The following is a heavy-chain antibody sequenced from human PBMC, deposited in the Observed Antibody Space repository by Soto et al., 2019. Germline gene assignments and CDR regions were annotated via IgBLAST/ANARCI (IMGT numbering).Heavy chain of an antibody. CDR3: ARTPLVRGVIHYFDY. D-gene: IGHD3-10*01. CDR2: ISAYNGNT. Sequence: QVQLVQSGAEVKKPGASVKVSCKASGYTFTSYGISWVRQAPGHGLAWMGWISAYNGNTNYAQKLQGRVTMTTDTSTSTAYRELRSLRSDDTAVYYCARTPLVRGVIHYFDYWGQGTLVTVSA. CDR1: GYTFTSYG. V-gene: IGHV1-18*01. J-gene: IGHJ4*02.